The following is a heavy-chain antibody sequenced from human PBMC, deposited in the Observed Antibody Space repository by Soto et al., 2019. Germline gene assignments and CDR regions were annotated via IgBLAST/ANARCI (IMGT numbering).Heavy chain of an antibody. CDR3: AIVKWLQGSDAFDI. CDR1: GFTFSSYA. V-gene: IGHV3-30-3*01. D-gene: IGHD3-22*01. CDR2: ISYDGSNK. J-gene: IGHJ3*02. Sequence: QVQLVESGGGVVQPGRSLRLSCAASGFTFSSYAMHWVRQAPGKGLEWVAVISYDGSNKYYADSVKGRFTISRDNSKNTLYLQMNCLRAEDTAVYYCAIVKWLQGSDAFDIWGQGTMVTVSS.